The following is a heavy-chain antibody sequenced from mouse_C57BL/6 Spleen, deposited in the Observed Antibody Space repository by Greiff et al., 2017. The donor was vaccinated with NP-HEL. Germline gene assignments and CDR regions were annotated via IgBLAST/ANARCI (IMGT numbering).Heavy chain of an antibody. CDR1: GFSLTSYG. V-gene: IGHV2-2*01. CDR2: IWSGGST. J-gene: IGHJ3*01. D-gene: IGHD2-5*01. CDR3: ARSYYSMDPFAY. Sequence: QVQLQQSGPGLVQPSQSLSITCTVSGFSLTSYGVHWVRQSPGKGLEWLGVIWSGGSTDYNAAFISRLSISKDNSKSQVFFKMNSLQADDTAIYYCARSYYSMDPFAYWGQGTLVTVSA.